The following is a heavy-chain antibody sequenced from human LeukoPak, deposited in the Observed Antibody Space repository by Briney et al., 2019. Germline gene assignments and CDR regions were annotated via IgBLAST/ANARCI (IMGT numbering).Heavy chain of an antibody. V-gene: IGHV4-34*01. CDR1: GGSFSGYY. J-gene: IGHJ4*02. CDR2: INHSGST. CDR3: ARLPMSSSSWPGAPLVKSFDY. D-gene: IGHD6-13*01. Sequence: PPETLSLTCAVYGGSFSGYYWSWIRQPPGKGLEWIGEINHSGSTNYNPSLKSRVTISVDTSKNQFSLKLSSVTAADTAVYYCARLPMSSSSWPGAPLVKSFDYWGQGTLVTVSS.